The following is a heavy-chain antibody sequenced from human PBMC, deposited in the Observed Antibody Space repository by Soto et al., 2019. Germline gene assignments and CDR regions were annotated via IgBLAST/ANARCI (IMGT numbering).Heavy chain of an antibody. V-gene: IGHV5-51*01. Sequence: PGESLKISCKGSGYSFTRYWIGWVRQMPGKGLEWMGIIYPGDSDTRYSPSFQGQVTISADKSISTAYLQWSSLKASDTAMYYCARRGLYNWNDLHYMDVWGKGTTVTVSS. CDR3: ARRGLYNWNDLHYMDV. CDR2: IYPGDSDT. D-gene: IGHD1-1*01. CDR1: GYSFTRYW. J-gene: IGHJ6*03.